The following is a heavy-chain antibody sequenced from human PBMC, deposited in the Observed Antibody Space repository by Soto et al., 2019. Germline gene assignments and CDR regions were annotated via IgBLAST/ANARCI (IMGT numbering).Heavy chain of an antibody. V-gene: IGHV3-74*01. D-gene: IGHD3-10*01. J-gene: IGHJ6*03. Sequence: EVQLVDSGGGLVQPGGSLRLSCAAYEFTFSGRSVHWVRQAPGKGLVWVSGIDKVGTDSTYADSVKGRFTSSRDNAKNTVYLQMNSLRVEDTAVYYCARGWFGPDVWGKGTTVTVSS. CDR1: EFTFSGRS. CDR2: IDKVGTDS. CDR3: ARGWFGPDV.